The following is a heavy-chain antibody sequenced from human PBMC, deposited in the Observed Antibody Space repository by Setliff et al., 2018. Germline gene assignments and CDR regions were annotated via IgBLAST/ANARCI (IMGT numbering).Heavy chain of an antibody. J-gene: IGHJ4*02. CDR1: GYTFTNFA. D-gene: IGHD3-10*01. V-gene: IGHV1-18*01. CDR2: ITANKGNT. CDR3: ARAKVVTYYYGSTHVGDFDY. Sequence: ASVKVSCKASGYTFTNFAITWVRQAPGQGLEWMGWITANKGNTNYAQKFQDRVTMATDTSTTTAYMEMRSLRSDDTAVYFCARAKVVTYYYGSTHVGDFDYWGQGTLVTVSS.